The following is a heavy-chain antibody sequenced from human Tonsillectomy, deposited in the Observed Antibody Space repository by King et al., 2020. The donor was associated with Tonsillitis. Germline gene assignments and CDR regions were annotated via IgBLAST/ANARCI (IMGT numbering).Heavy chain of an antibody. J-gene: IGHJ4*02. Sequence: VQLVESGGGLVKPGGSLRLSCAASGFTFSDYYMSWIRHAPGEGLEWVSYISRCGSTLYYADSVKGRFTISRDNAKNSLYLQMNSLRAEDTAVDYCVRAPYCSGGSCYSGYFDYWGQGTLVTVSS. D-gene: IGHD2-15*01. CDR3: VRAPYCSGGSCYSGYFDY. CDR2: ISRCGSTL. CDR1: GFTFSDYY. V-gene: IGHV3-11*01.